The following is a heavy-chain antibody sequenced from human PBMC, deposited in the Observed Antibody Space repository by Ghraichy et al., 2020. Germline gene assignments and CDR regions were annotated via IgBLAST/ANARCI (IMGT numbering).Heavy chain of an antibody. CDR2: VSGSGGST. J-gene: IGHJ4*02. CDR3: AKIVDSSSFGYFDY. Sequence: VRGGPGEGRGWGSAVSGSGGSTYYADSVKGRFTISRDNSKNKLYLQMNSLRAEDTAVYYCAKIVDSSSFGYFDYWGQGTLVTVSS. D-gene: IGHD6-13*01. V-gene: IGHV3-23*01.